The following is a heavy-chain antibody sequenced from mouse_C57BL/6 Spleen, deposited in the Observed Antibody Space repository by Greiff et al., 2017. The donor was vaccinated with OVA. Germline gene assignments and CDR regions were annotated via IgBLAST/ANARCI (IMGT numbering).Heavy chain of an antibody. Sequence: VQWVESGPGLVAPSQRLSITCTVSGFSLTSYGVSWVRQPPGKGLEWLGVIWGDGSTNYHSALISRLSISKDNSKSQVFLKLNSLQTDDTATYYCAKMGLPRENYAMDYWGQGTSVTVSS. V-gene: IGHV2-3*01. CDR1: GFSLTSYG. D-gene: IGHD5-5*01. CDR2: IWGDGST. CDR3: AKMGLPRENYAMDY. J-gene: IGHJ4*01.